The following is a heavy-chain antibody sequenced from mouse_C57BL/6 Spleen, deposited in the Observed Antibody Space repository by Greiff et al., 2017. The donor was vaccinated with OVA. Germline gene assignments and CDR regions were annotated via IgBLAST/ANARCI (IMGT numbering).Heavy chain of an antibody. V-gene: IGHV6-3*01. CDR2: IRLKSDNYAT. Sequence: EVMLVESGGGLVQPGGSMKLSCVASGFTFSNYWMNWVRQSPEKGLEWVAQIRLKSDNYATHYAESVKGRFTISRDDSKSSVYLQMNNLRAEDTGIYYCTAAGTFAYWGQGTLVTVSA. J-gene: IGHJ3*01. CDR1: GFTFSNYW. D-gene: IGHD4-1*01. CDR3: TAAGTFAY.